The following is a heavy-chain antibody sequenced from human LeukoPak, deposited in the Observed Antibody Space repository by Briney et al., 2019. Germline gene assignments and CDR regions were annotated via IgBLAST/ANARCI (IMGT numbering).Heavy chain of an antibody. CDR1: GYIFTSYL. CDR3: AKAYCYPDVFDM. V-gene: IGHV5-51*01. D-gene: IGHD1-26*01. Sequence: GDSLKISCKGFGYIFTSYLIGWVRQLPGKGLEWLGIIYPGDSDNGYSPYFQAQVTISADKSITTAYLQWSSLKGSDTALYYWAKAYCYPDVFDMWGQGTMVTVPS. J-gene: IGHJ3*02. CDR2: IYPGDSDN.